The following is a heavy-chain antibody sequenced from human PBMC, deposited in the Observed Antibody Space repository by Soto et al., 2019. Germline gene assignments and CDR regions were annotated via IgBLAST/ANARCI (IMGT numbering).Heavy chain of an antibody. J-gene: IGHJ4*02. CDR2: VYYSGST. Sequence: SETLSLTCTVSGGSVSSSSYYWGWARQPPGKGLEWIGSVYYSGSTYYNPSLESRVTISVDKFKNQFSLKLMSLSAADTAVYYCGGLEGLATISYYFDYWGQGALVTVSS. CDR3: GGLEGLATISYYFDY. D-gene: IGHD3-9*01. CDR1: GGSVSSSSYY. V-gene: IGHV4-39*01.